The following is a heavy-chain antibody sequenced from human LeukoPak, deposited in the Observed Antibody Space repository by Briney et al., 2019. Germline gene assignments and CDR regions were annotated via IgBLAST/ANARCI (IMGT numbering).Heavy chain of an antibody. CDR3: ARGSAPYYYDRDI. Sequence: SETLSLTCTVSGGSISSYYWSWIRQPPGKGLEWIGYIYYSGSTNYNPSLKSRVTISVDTSKNQFSLELSSVTAADTAVYYCARGSAPYYYDRDIWGQGTMVTVSS. J-gene: IGHJ3*02. V-gene: IGHV4-59*08. CDR2: IYYSGST. CDR1: GGSISSYY. D-gene: IGHD3-22*01.